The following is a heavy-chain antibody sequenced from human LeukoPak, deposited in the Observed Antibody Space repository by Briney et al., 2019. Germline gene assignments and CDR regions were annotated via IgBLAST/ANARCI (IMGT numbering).Heavy chain of an antibody. V-gene: IGHV4-4*07. CDR1: GGSISSYY. Sequence: SETLSLTCTVSGGSISSYYWSWIRQPAGKGLEWIGRIYTSGSTNYNPSLKSRVTMSVDTSKNQFSLKLSSVTAADTAVYYCARGPNTWSNDAFDIWGQGTMVTVSS. D-gene: IGHD2-15*01. CDR2: IYTSGST. CDR3: ARGPNTWSNDAFDI. J-gene: IGHJ3*02.